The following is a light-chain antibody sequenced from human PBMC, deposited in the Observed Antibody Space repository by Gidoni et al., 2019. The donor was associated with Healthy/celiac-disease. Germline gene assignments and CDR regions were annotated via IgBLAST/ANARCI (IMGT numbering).Light chain of an antibody. CDR1: ALLKQY. V-gene: IGLV3-25*03. CDR2: KDS. CDR3: QSADISAVV. J-gene: IGLJ2*01. Sequence: SYDLTQPPPASLSPGQTARITCAGDALLKQYAYWYQPKPGQAPVLVIYKDSERPSGIPERFSGSSSGTTVTLTISGVQAEDEADYYCQSADISAVVFGGGTKLTVL.